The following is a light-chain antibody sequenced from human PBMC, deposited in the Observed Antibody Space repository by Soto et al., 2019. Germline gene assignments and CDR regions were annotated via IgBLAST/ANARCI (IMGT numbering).Light chain of an antibody. V-gene: IGKV3-15*01. J-gene: IGKJ1*01. CDR1: QSVSSN. CDR2: GAS. CDR3: QQYNSYSPA. Sequence: EIVLTQSPGTLSLSPVERATLSCRASQSVSSNLAWYQQKPGQSPRLLIYGASTRATGIPASFSGSGSGTEFTLTISSLQPDDFATYYCQQYNSYSPAFGQGTKVDIK.